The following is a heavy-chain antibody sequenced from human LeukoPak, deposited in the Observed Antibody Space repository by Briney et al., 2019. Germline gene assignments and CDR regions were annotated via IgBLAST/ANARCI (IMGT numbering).Heavy chain of an antibody. CDR2: IYHSGST. CDR3: ARIYCGGDCRGYYYHYYMDV. D-gene: IGHD2-21*02. Sequence: SETLSLTCTVPGGSISSSSYYWGWIRQPPGKGLEWIGSIYHSGSTYYNPSLKSRVIISVDTSKNQFSLKLSSVTAADTAVYYCARIYCGGDCRGYYYHYYMDVWGKGTTVTISS. V-gene: IGHV4-39*07. J-gene: IGHJ6*03. CDR1: GGSISSSSYY.